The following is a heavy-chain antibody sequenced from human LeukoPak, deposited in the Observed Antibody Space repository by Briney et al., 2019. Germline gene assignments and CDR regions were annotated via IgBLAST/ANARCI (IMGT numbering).Heavy chain of an antibody. J-gene: IGHJ4*02. CDR1: GLTFSSYS. D-gene: IGHD3/OR15-3a*01. Sequence: KSGGSLRLSCAASGLTFSSYSMNWVRQAPGKGLEWVSSISSSSSYLYYAVSVKGRFTISRDNAKNSLYLQMNSLRAEDTAVYFCAKRGVVIRVILVGFHKEAYYFESWGQGALVTVSS. CDR3: AKRGVVIRVILVGFHKEAYYFES. V-gene: IGHV3-21*04. CDR2: ISSSSSYL.